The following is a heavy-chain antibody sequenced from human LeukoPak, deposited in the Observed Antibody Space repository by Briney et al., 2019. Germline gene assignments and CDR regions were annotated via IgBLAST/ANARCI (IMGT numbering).Heavy chain of an antibody. D-gene: IGHD6-6*01. J-gene: IGHJ4*02. V-gene: IGHV3-23*01. Sequence: GGSLRLSCAASGLTFSNNAMSWVRQAPGKGLEWVSAITADGGTTFYADSVKGRFTTSRDNSKNTLYLQVNSLRADDTAVYYCASRGSSSSQYYWGQGTLVTVSS. CDR3: ASRGSSSSQYY. CDR2: ITADGGTT. CDR1: GLTFSNNA.